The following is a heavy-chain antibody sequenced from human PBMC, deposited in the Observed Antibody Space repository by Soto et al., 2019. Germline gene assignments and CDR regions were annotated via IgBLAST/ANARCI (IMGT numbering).Heavy chain of an antibody. CDR2: ISYDGSNK. CDR3: AKDLRWSLPSTMDV. CDR1: GFTFSSYG. J-gene: IGHJ6*04. Sequence: GGSLRLSCAASGFTFSSYGMHWVRQAPGKGLEWVAVISYDGSNKYYADSVKGRFTISRDNSKNTLYLQMNSLRAEDTAVYYCAKDLRWSLPSTMDVWGKGTTVTVSS. D-gene: IGHD2-15*01. V-gene: IGHV3-30*18.